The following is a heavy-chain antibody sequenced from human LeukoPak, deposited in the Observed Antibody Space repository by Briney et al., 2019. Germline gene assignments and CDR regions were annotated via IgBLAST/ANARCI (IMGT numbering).Heavy chain of an antibody. J-gene: IGHJ6*02. CDR1: GYTFTSYG. Sequence: ASVKVSCKASGYTFTSYGISWVRQAPGQGLEWMGWISAYNGNTNYAQKLQGRVTMTTDTSTSTAYMELRSLRSDDTAVYYCARQAEDYGDYEDYYYYGMDVWGQGTTVTVSS. CDR3: ARQAEDYGDYEDYYYYGMDV. V-gene: IGHV1-18*01. CDR2: ISAYNGNT. D-gene: IGHD4-17*01.